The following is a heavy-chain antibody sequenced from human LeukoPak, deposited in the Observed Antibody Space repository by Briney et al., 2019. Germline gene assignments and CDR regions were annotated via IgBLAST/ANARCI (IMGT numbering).Heavy chain of an antibody. CDR2: ISPSGTTI. D-gene: IGHD2-21*02. V-gene: IGHV3-48*03. CDR3: ARDRGSDHGMDV. CDR1: GFTLTVAK. J-gene: IGHJ6*02. Sequence: PGGSLRLSSADSGFTLTVAKINCVPQAPGKGLEWVSYISPSGTTIYDADSAKGRFTISRDNAENSLYLEMNRLRAEDTAVYYCARDRGSDHGMDVWGQGTTVTVSS.